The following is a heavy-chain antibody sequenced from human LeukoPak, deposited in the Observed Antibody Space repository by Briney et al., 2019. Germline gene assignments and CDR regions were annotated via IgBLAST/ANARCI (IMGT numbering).Heavy chain of an antibody. V-gene: IGHV1-18*01. CDR3: ARVCHWDIDNTRGDPVDY. J-gene: IGHJ4*02. CDR1: GYTFTNYG. Sequence: GASVKVSCKSSGYTFTNYGITWVRQAPGQGLEWMGWISGYNGNTKYAQKFQGRVTMTTDTSTSTAYMEVRSLRSDDTAMYYCARVCHWDIDNTRGDPVDYWGQGTLVTVSS. D-gene: IGHD2-15*01. CDR2: ISGYNGNT.